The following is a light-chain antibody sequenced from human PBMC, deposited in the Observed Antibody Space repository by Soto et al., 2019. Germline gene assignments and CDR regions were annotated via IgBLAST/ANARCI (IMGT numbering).Light chain of an antibody. CDR2: LGS. CDR3: MQALQTEYT. V-gene: IGKV2-28*01. CDR1: QSLLHSNGYNY. Sequence: DIVMTQSPLSLPDTPGEPASISCRSSQSLLHSNGYNYLDWYLQKPGQSPQLLIYLGSNRASGVPDRFSGSGSGTDFTLKISRVEAEDVGVYYCMQALQTEYTFGQGTKLEIK. J-gene: IGKJ2*01.